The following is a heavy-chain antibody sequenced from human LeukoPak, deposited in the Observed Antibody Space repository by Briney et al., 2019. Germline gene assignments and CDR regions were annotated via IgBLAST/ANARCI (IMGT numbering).Heavy chain of an antibody. CDR1: GFTFSSYN. CDR3: ARERGSGYSDAFDI. D-gene: IGHD3-22*01. Sequence: GGSLRLSCAASGFTFSSYNMSWVRQAPGKGLEWVSGINWNGGSTGYADSVKGRFTISRDNAKNSLYLQMNSLRAEDTALYYCARERGSGYSDAFDIWGQGTMVTVSS. V-gene: IGHV3-20*04. CDR2: INWNGGST. J-gene: IGHJ3*02.